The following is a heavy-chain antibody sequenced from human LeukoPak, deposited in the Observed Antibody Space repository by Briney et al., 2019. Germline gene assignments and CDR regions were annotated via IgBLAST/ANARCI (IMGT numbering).Heavy chain of an antibody. CDR1: GFTFSSYG. Sequence: GGSLRLSCAASGFTFSSYGMHWVRQAAGKGLEWVAFTRYDGSNKYYADSVRGRFTISRDNSKNSLYLQMNSLRAEDTAVYYCAKGGDRGTYYFDYWGQGILVTVSS. D-gene: IGHD7-27*01. CDR2: TRYDGSNK. CDR3: AKGGDRGTYYFDY. V-gene: IGHV3-30*02. J-gene: IGHJ4*02.